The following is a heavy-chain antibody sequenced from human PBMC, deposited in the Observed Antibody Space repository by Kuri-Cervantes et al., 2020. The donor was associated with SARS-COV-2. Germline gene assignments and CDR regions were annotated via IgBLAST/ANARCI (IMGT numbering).Heavy chain of an antibody. CDR1: GYSISSGYY. Sequence: SQTLSLTCAVSGYSISSGYYWGWIRQPPGKGLEWIGIIYHRGSSYYNPSLRSRVTVSVDTSKNQFSLKLSSVTAAGTAVYYCARRGAGSSSAAFDIWGQGTMVTVSS. CDR3: ARRGAGSSSAAFDI. D-gene: IGHD6-6*01. CDR2: IYHRGSS. V-gene: IGHV4-38-2*01. J-gene: IGHJ3*02.